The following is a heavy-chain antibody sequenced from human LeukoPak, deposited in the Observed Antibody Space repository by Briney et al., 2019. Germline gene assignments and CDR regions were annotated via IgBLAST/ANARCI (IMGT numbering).Heavy chain of an antibody. Sequence: PSETLSLTCAVYGGSFSGYYWSWIRQPPGKGLEWIGEINHSGSTNYNPSLKSRVTTSVDTSKNQFSLKLSSVTAADTAVYYCARGGLRFLEWLLPDYYYYYMDVWGKGTTVTVSS. CDR3: ARGGLRFLEWLLPDYYYYYMDV. V-gene: IGHV4-34*01. J-gene: IGHJ6*03. D-gene: IGHD3-3*01. CDR2: INHSGST. CDR1: GGSFSGYY.